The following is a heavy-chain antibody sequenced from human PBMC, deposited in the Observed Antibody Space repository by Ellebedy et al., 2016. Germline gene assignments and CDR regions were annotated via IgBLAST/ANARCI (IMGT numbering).Heavy chain of an antibody. D-gene: IGHD3-22*01. CDR1: GFTFRNFA. V-gene: IGHV3-23*01. Sequence: GGSLRLSXAASGFTFRNFATGWVRQAPGKGLEWVSMISASASTTHYADSVKGRFTISRDNSKDTLYLQMNSLRAEDTAVYFCAKARDSSGYSPRALDYWGQGTLVTVSS. CDR3: AKARDSSGYSPRALDY. J-gene: IGHJ4*02. CDR2: ISASASTT.